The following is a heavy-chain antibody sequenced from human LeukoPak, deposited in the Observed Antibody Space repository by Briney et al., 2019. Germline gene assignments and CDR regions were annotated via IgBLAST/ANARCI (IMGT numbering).Heavy chain of an antibody. D-gene: IGHD2-2*02. V-gene: IGHV1-24*01. CDR1: GYTLTELS. CDR3: ATVNSRYHQLLYEPLVVFDP. J-gene: IGHJ5*02. Sequence: ASVKVSCKVSGYTLTELSMHWVRQAPGKGLEWMGGFDPEDGETIYAQKFQGRVTMTEVTSTDTAYMELSSLRSEDTAVYYCATVNSRYHQLLYEPLVVFDPWGQGTLVTVSS. CDR2: FDPEDGET.